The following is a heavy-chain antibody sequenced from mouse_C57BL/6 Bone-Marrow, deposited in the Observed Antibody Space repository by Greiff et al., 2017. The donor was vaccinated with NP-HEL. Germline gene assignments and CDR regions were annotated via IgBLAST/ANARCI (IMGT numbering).Heavy chain of an antibody. CDR2: IDPANGTT. Sequence: VQLQQSVAELVRPGASVKLSCTASGFTFKNTYMHWVKQRPEQGLEWIGRIDPANGTTKYAPKFQGKATITADTSSTTAYLQLSSLTSEDTAIYYGAGSEKGDGYGGWDFDDWGTGTTVTVSS. V-gene: IGHV14-3*01. CDR1: GFTFKNTY. CDR3: AGSEKGDGYGGWDFDD. J-gene: IGHJ1*03. D-gene: IGHD2-3*01.